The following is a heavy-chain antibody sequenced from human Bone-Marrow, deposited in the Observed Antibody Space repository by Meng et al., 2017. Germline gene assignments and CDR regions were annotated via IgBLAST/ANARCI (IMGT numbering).Heavy chain of an antibody. Sequence: QVQLQQWGEGPLKPSETLSLTCAVYGGSFSGNSWSWIRQPPGKGLEWIGEINQSGSAKYNPSLKSRVTMSADSSKKQFSLKMSSMTAADTAVYYCARRGGSGHYSPWGQGTLVTVSS. CDR1: GGSFSGNS. D-gene: IGHD3-10*01. CDR3: ARRGGSGHYSP. CDR2: INQSGSA. J-gene: IGHJ5*02. V-gene: IGHV4-34*01.